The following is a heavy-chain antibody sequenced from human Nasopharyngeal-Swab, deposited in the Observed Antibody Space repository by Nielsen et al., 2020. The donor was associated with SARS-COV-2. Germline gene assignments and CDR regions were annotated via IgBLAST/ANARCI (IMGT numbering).Heavy chain of an antibody. V-gene: IGHV4-31*02. J-gene: IGHJ4*02. CDR3: ARIPADVVVPAARWWGFDY. D-gene: IGHD2-2*01. Sequence: RQAPGKGLEWIGYIYYSGSTYYNPSLKSRVTISVDTSKNQFSLKLSSVTAADTAVYYCARIPADVVVPAARWWGFDYWGQGTLVTVSS. CDR2: IYYSGST.